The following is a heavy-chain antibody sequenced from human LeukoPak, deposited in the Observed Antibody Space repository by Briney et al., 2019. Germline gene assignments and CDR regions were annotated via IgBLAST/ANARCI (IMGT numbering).Heavy chain of an antibody. V-gene: IGHV3-48*03. CDR3: ARVRGGDYSDY. Sequence: GGSLRLSCAASGFTFSSYEMNWVRQAPGKGLEWVSYISSSGSTIHYADSVKGRFTISRDNAKNSLYLQMNSLRAEDTAVYYCARVRGGDYSDYWGQGTLVTVSS. D-gene: IGHD4-17*01. CDR2: ISSSGSTI. J-gene: IGHJ4*02. CDR1: GFTFSSYE.